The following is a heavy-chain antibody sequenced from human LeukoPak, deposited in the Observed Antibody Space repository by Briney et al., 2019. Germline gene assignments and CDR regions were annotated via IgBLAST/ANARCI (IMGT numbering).Heavy chain of an antibody. V-gene: IGHV1-8*03. Sequence: ASVKVSWKASGYTFTSYDINWVRQATGQGLEWMGWMNPNSGNTGYAQKFQGRVTITRNTSISTAYMELSSLRSEDTAVYYCARDNSVGDNAWWFDPWGQGTLVTVSS. CDR2: MNPNSGNT. CDR3: ARDNSVGDNAWWFDP. J-gene: IGHJ5*02. D-gene: IGHD1-26*01. CDR1: GYTFTSYD.